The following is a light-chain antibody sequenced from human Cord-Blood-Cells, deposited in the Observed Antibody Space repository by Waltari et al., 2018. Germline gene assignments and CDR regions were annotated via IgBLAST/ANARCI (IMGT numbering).Light chain of an antibody. Sequence: DIQMTQSPSSLSASVGDRVTITCRASQGISNSLAWYQQKPGKAPKLLIYAASRLESGDPTRVSGSGSGMDYTLTISTLQPEDFATYYCQLYYSTPYTFGHGSKLEIK. J-gene: IGKJ2*01. V-gene: IGKV1-NL1*01. CDR3: QLYYSTPYT. CDR2: AAS. CDR1: QGISNS.